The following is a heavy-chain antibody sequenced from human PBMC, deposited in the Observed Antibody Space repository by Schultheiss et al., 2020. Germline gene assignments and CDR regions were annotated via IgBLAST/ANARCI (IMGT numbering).Heavy chain of an antibody. CDR3: TSLTTVPHIDY. D-gene: IGHD4-17*01. CDR2: INSDGSST. Sequence: GGSLRLSCAASGFTFSSYPMHWVRQTPGKGLVWVSRINSDGSSTSYADSVKGRFTISRDNAKNTAYLQMNSLKTEDTAVYYCTSLTTVPHIDYWGQGTLVTVSS. V-gene: IGHV3-74*01. CDR1: GFTFSSYP. J-gene: IGHJ4*02.